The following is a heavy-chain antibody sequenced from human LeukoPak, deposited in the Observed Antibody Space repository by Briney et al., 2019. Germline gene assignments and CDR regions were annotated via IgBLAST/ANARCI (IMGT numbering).Heavy chain of an antibody. CDR2: ISDSGGST. Sequence: GGSLRLSCAASGFTFSSYSMSWVRQAPGKGLEWVSAISDSGGSTYYADSVKGRFTISRDNAKNTLYLQMNSLRAEDTAVYYCAKDMYPDSSGWSNYFDYWGQGTLVTVSS. CDR3: AKDMYPDSSGWSNYFDY. D-gene: IGHD6-19*01. V-gene: IGHV3-23*01. J-gene: IGHJ4*02. CDR1: GFTFSSYS.